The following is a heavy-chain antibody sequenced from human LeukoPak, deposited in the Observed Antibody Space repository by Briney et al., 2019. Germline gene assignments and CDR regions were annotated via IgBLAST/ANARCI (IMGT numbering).Heavy chain of an antibody. V-gene: IGHV1-2*02. Sequence: ASVNVSYKPSGYTFTGYYMHWVRRAPGQGLEWMGWIKPNSGGTNYAQKFQGRVTMTRDTSISTAYMELSRLRSDDTAVYYCARMDYDSSGYSSIYWYFDLWGRGTLVTVSS. D-gene: IGHD3-22*01. J-gene: IGHJ2*01. CDR2: IKPNSGGT. CDR3: ARMDYDSSGYSSIYWYFDL. CDR1: GYTFTGYY.